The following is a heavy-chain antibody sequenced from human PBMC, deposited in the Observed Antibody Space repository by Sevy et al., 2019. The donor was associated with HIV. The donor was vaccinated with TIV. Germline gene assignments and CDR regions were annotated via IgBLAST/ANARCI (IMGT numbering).Heavy chain of an antibody. CDR1: GFSFRGYA. CDR2: ISFDGSNK. V-gene: IGHV3-30*18. D-gene: IGHD1-26*01. Sequence: GGSLRLSCAASGFSFRGYAIHWVRQAPGKGLEWVAVISFDGSNKYYADSVKGRFTISRDNSKNTLFLQMNSLGAEDTAFYYCAKEGAYSYTTYFDYWGQGTVVTVSS. CDR3: AKEGAYSYTTYFDY. J-gene: IGHJ4*02.